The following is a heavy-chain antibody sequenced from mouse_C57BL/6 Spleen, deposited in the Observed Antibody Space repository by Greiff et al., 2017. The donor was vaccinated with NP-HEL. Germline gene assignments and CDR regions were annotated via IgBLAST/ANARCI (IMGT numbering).Heavy chain of an antibody. CDR2: ISSGGSYT. D-gene: IGHD1-1*01. CDR1: GFTFSSYG. Sequence: EVMLVESGGDLVKPGGSLKLSCAASGFTFSSYGMSWVRQTPDKRLEWVATISSGGSYTYYPDSVKGRITISRDNAKNTLYLQMSSLKSEVTAMYYCARQGGITTVVAPFPYWGQGTLVTVSA. J-gene: IGHJ3*01. V-gene: IGHV5-6*02. CDR3: ARQGGITTVVAPFPY.